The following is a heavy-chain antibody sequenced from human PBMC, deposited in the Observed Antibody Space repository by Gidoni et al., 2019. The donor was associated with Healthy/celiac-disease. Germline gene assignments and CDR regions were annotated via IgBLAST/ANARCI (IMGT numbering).Heavy chain of an antibody. CDR3: AKDPGSGSYLVNFDY. D-gene: IGHD3-10*01. Sequence: QVQLVESGGGVVQPGRSLRLSCAASGFTFSSYGMPWVRQAPGKGLEWVAVISYDGSNKYYADSVKGRFTISRDNSKNTLYLQMNSLRAEDTAVYYCAKDPGSGSYLVNFDYWGQGTLVTVSS. CDR2: ISYDGSNK. J-gene: IGHJ4*02. V-gene: IGHV3-30*18. CDR1: GFTFSSYG.